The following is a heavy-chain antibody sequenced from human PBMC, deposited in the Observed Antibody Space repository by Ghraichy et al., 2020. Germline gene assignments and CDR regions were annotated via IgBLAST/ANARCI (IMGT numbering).Heavy chain of an antibody. V-gene: IGHV4-59*01. J-gene: IGHJ3*02. D-gene: IGHD3-10*01. CDR2: IYYSGST. Sequence: SETLSLTCTVSGGSISTYYWSWIRQPPGEGLEWIGYIYYSGSTNYNPSLKSRLTISVDTSKKQFSLRLSSVTAADTAVYYCARSMVRGGIDAFDIWGQGTRVTVCS. CDR3: ARSMVRGGIDAFDI. CDR1: GGSISTYY.